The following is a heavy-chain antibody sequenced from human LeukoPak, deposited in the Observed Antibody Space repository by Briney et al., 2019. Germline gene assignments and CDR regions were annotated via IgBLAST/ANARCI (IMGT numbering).Heavy chain of an antibody. J-gene: IGHJ3*02. D-gene: IGHD7-27*01. CDR1: GYIFNDYG. CDR2: MNPNSGNT. V-gene: IGHV1-8*01. CDR3: AREPTRGRAGDNSFDI. Sequence: ASVKVSCKASGYIFNDYGINWVRQAAGQGLEWMGWMNPNSGNTGYEQKFQGRITMTRDTSITTAYMELSGLMPEDTAVYYCAREPTRGRAGDNSFDIWGQGTMVTVSS.